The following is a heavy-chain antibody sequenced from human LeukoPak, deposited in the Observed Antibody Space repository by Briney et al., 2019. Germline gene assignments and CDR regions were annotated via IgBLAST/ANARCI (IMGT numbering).Heavy chain of an antibody. CDR3: AGDTPPGGDYYFEY. CDR1: GFSFSTYG. CDR2: IWHDGSNK. V-gene: IGHV3-33*01. Sequence: PGGSLRLSCAASGFSFSTYGMHWVRQAPGKGLEWLALIWHDGSNKYYADSVKGRFTISRDNSENTLYLQLNNLRAEDTGVYYCAGDTPPGGDYYFEYWGQGTLVTVSS. D-gene: IGHD3-16*01. J-gene: IGHJ4*02.